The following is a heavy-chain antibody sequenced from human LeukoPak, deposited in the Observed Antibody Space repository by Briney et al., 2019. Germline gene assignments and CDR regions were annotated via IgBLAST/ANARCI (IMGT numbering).Heavy chain of an antibody. CDR2: ISSSGSTI. D-gene: IGHD6-19*01. V-gene: IGHV3-48*03. Sequence: GGSLRLSCAASGFTFSSYEMNWVRQAPGKGLEWVSYISSSGSTIYYADSVKGRFTISRDNAKNSLYLQMNSLRAEDTAVYYYARDGSGWPYYYYGMDVWGQGTTVTVSS. CDR1: GFTFSSYE. J-gene: IGHJ6*02. CDR3: ARDGSGWPYYYYGMDV.